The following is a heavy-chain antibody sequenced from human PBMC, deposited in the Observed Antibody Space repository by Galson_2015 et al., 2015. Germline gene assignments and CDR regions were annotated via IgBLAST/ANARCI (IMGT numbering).Heavy chain of an antibody. CDR3: ARDLYSGYERYYYMDV. V-gene: IGHV3-21*01. CDR1: GFTFSSYS. Sequence: SLRLSCAASGFTFSSYSMNWVRQAPGKGLEWVSSISGSSSYIYYADSVKGRFTISRDNAKNSLYLQMNSLRAEDTAVYYCARDLYSGYERYYYMDVWGKGTTVTVSS. CDR2: ISGSSSYI. D-gene: IGHD5-12*01. J-gene: IGHJ6*03.